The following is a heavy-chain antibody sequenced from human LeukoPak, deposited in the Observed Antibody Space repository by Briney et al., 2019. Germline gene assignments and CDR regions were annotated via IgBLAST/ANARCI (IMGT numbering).Heavy chain of an antibody. J-gene: IGHJ4*02. D-gene: IGHD3-10*01. V-gene: IGHV1-8*01. CDR3: ARGPSYGSGSYNIYGIDY. Sequence: GASVKVSCKASGYTFTSYDISWVRQATGQGLEWMGWMNPNSANTGYAQKFQGRVTMTRDTSISTAYMELSSLTSEDTAAYYCARGPSYGSGSYNIYGIDYWGQGTLVTVSS. CDR1: GYTFTSYD. CDR2: MNPNSANT.